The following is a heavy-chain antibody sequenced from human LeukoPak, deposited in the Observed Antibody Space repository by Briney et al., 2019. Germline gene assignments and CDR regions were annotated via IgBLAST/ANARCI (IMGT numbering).Heavy chain of an antibody. CDR2: IYYSGST. V-gene: IGHV4-39*07. CDR1: GGSISNSNYY. CDR3: ARDLGYSDAFDI. Sequence: SETLSLTCTVSGGSISNSNYYWGWIRQPPGKGLEWIGSIYYSGSTNYNPSLKSRVTISVDTSKNQFSLKLSSVTAADTAVYYCARDLGYSDAFDIWGQGTMVTVSS. D-gene: IGHD1-1*01. J-gene: IGHJ3*02.